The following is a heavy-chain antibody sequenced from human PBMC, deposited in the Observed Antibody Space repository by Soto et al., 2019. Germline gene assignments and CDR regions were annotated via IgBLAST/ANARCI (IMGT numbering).Heavy chain of an antibody. CDR3: AHDSHGGNTFFDI. CDR1: GGSVSIGNVY. D-gene: IGHD1-7*01. CDR2: IYFNGKA. Sequence: VQLQESGPGLVRPSETLALTCTVSGGSVSIGNVYWSWIRQSPGKGLEWIGHIYFNGKAYYNPSLKSRLAISLDTSNNHFSLKLSSVSAADTAVYYCAHDSHGGNTFFDIWGQGAPVTVSS. J-gene: IGHJ4*02. V-gene: IGHV4-30-4*01.